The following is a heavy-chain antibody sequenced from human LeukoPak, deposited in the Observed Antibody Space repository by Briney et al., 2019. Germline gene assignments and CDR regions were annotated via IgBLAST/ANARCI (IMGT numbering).Heavy chain of an antibody. CDR2: ISSSGSTT. Sequence: GGSLRLSCAGSGFTFSSYAMSWVRQVPGKGLEWLSAISSSGSTTYYADSVKGRFTISRDNSKNTLYLQMNSLRAEDTAVYYCAEKKNFYFDYWGQGTLVTVSS. J-gene: IGHJ4*02. CDR1: GFTFSSYA. V-gene: IGHV3-23*01. D-gene: IGHD1-7*01. CDR3: AEKKNFYFDY.